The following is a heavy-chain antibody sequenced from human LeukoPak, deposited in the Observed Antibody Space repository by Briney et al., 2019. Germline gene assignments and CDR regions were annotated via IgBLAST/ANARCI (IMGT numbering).Heavy chain of an antibody. CDR3: ARDEGRYGDYDPY. D-gene: IGHD4-17*01. J-gene: IGHJ4*02. CDR1: GFTFSSSA. V-gene: IGHV3-23*01. Sequence: GGSLRLSCAASGFTFSSSAMSWVRQAPGKGLEWVSAISNNGGYTYYADSVQGRFTISRDNSKSTLCLQMNSLRAEDTAVYYCARDEGRYGDYDPYWGQGTLVTVSS. CDR2: ISNNGGYT.